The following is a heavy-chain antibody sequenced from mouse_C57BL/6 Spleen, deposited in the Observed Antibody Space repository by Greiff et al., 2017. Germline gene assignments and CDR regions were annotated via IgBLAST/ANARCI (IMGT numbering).Heavy chain of an antibody. CDR3: TRGYYYGSSYEGYY. CDR1: GFNIKDDY. CDR2: IDPENGDT. J-gene: IGHJ2*01. Sequence: VQLQQSGAELVRPGASVKLSCTASGFNIKDDYMHWVKQRPEQGLEWIGWIDPENGDTEYASKFQGKATITADTSSNTAYLQLSSLTSEDTAVYYGTRGYYYGSSYEGYYWGQGTTLTVSS. V-gene: IGHV14-4*01. D-gene: IGHD1-1*01.